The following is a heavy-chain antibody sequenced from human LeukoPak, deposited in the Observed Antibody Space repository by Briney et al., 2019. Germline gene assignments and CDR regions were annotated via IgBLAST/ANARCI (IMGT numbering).Heavy chain of an antibody. V-gene: IGHV3-21*01. CDR1: GFTFSSYS. Sequence: GGSLRLSCAASGFTFSSYSMNWVRQAPGKGLEWVSSISSSSSYIYYADSVKGRFTISRDNAKNSLYLQMNSLRAEDTAVYYCARVLIAAAGWFDPWGQGTLVTVSS. CDR2: ISSSSSYI. CDR3: ARVLIAAAGWFDP. J-gene: IGHJ5*02. D-gene: IGHD6-13*01.